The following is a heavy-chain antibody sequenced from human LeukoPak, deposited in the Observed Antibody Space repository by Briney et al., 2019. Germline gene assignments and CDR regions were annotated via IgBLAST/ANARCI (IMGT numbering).Heavy chain of an antibody. V-gene: IGHV3-23*01. CDR3: ARNHYYDRDYFDC. D-gene: IGHD3-22*01. CDR1: GFTFSSNA. J-gene: IGHJ4*02. Sequence: GGSLRLSCAASGFTFSSNAMTWVRQAPGKGLDWVSAINPSGANTYYADSVKGRFTISRDNSKNTLYLQMNSLRAEDTAVYYCARNHYYDRDYFDCWGQGTLVTVSS. CDR2: INPSGANT.